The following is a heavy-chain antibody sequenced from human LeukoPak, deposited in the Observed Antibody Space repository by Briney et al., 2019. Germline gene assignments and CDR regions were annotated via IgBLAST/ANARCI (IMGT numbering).Heavy chain of an antibody. Sequence: PGGSLRLSCAASGFTFSSYSMNWVRQAPGKGLEWVSSISSSSSYIYYADSVKGRFTISRDNAKNSLYLQMNSLRAEDTAVYYCARDFFPHDYGDYGLRAFDIWGQGTMVTVSS. D-gene: IGHD4-17*01. J-gene: IGHJ3*02. CDR3: ARDFFPHDYGDYGLRAFDI. CDR2: ISSSSSYI. V-gene: IGHV3-21*01. CDR1: GFTFSSYS.